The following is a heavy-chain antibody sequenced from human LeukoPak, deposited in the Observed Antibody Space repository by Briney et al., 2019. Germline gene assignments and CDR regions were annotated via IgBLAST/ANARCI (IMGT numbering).Heavy chain of an antibody. Sequence: GGSLRLSCAASGFTFSSYSMNWVRQAPGKGLEWVSSISSSSSYIYYADSVKGRFTISRDNAKNSLYLRMNSLRAEDTAVYYCAREGLTVAPDYWGQGTLVTVSS. D-gene: IGHD6-19*01. CDR2: ISSSSSYI. J-gene: IGHJ4*02. V-gene: IGHV3-21*01. CDR1: GFTFSSYS. CDR3: AREGLTVAPDY.